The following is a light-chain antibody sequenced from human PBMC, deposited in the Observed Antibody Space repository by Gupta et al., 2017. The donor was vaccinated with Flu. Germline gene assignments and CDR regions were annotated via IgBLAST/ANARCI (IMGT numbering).Light chain of an antibody. V-gene: IGKV3-20*01. CDR2: AAS. Sequence: EIVLTQSPATLSLSPGETATLSCRASQYVSTSYLGWYQQTPGQAPRLLICAASHRATGIPDRFSGSGSGTHVTLTISRREPEDFAVYYCLKYCSSLPHTAGQGTKVQIK. J-gene: IGKJ2*01. CDR3: LKYCSSLPHT. CDR1: QYVSTSY.